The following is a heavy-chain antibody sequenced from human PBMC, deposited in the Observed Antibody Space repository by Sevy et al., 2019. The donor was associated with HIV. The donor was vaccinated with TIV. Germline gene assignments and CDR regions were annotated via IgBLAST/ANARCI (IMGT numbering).Heavy chain of an antibody. D-gene: IGHD6-25*01. Sequence: GGSLRLSCVASGFNFNFYAMSWVRLAPGKGLEWVSSIGATASTTYYADSVKGRFTVSRDNSKNVLSLQMDSLRVEDTALYYCANDFRPYRAAVFDYWGQGVLVTVSS. CDR2: IGATASTT. J-gene: IGHJ4*02. CDR3: ANDFRPYRAAVFDY. CDR1: GFNFNFYA. V-gene: IGHV3-23*01.